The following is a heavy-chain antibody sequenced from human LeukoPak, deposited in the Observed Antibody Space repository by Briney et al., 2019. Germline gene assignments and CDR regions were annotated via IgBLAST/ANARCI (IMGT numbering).Heavy chain of an antibody. J-gene: IGHJ6*03. Sequence: SETLSLTCTVSGGSISSYYWSWIRQPPGKGLEWIGYIYYSGSTNYNPSLKSRVTISVDTSKNQFSLKLSSVTAADTAVYYCARVGYDILTGYYDYYYYMDVWGKGTTVTISS. D-gene: IGHD3-9*01. V-gene: IGHV4-59*08. CDR1: GGSISSYY. CDR3: ARVGYDILTGYYDYYYYMDV. CDR2: IYYSGST.